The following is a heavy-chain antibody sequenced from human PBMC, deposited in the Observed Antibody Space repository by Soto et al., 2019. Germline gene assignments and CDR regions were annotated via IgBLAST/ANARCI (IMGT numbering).Heavy chain of an antibody. V-gene: IGHV3-33*01. CDR3: ARGTPYSDSYASGYNFDY. CDR1: GFTFNNYG. Sequence: QVQLVGSGGGVAQPGRSLRLSCAASGFTFNNYGMHWVRQAPGKGLEWVAIIWYDGSNKYYADSVKGRFTISRDSSKNTVYLQMNSLRVEDTAVYYCARGTPYSDSYASGYNFDYWGQGILVTVSS. CDR2: IWYDGSNK. J-gene: IGHJ4*02. D-gene: IGHD3-10*01.